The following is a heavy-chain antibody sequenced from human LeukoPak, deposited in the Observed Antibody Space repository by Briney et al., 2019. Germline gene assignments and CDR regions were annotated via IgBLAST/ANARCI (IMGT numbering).Heavy chain of an antibody. CDR3: ARDTGSHYYGMDV. CDR2: IYSGGST. D-gene: IGHD2-15*01. V-gene: IGHV3-53*01. CDR1: GFTVSSNY. Sequence: GGSLRLSCAASGFTVSSNYMSWVRQAPGKGLEWVSVIYSGGSTYYADSVKGRFTIPRDNSKNTLYLQMNSLRAEDTAVYYCARDTGSHYYGMDVWGQGTTVTVSS. J-gene: IGHJ6*02.